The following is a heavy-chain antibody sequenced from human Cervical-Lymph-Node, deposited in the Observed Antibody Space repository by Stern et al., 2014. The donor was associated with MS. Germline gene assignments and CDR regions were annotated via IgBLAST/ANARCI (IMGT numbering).Heavy chain of an antibody. CDR2: IYTTRST. CDR3: ARDSTASWYDY. V-gene: IGHV4-4*07. Sequence: QVQLVESGPGLVKPSETLSLTCTVSGGSISSYYWSWIRQPAGKGLEWIGRIYTTRSTNYNPSLTSPVTMSVDTSKNQFSLKLSSVTAADTAVYYCARDSTASWYDYWGKGTLVTVSS. CDR1: GGSISSYY. D-gene: IGHD6-13*01. J-gene: IGHJ4*02.